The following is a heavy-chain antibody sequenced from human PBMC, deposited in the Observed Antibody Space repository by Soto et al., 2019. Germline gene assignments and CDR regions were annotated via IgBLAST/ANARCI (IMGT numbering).Heavy chain of an antibody. V-gene: IGHV4-30-4*01. CDR1: GGSISSGDYY. CDR2: IYYSGST. D-gene: IGHD6-13*01. J-gene: IGHJ5*02. Sequence: SETLSLTCTVSGGSISSGDYYWSWIRQPPGKGLEWIGYIYYSGSTYYNPSLKSRVTISVDTSKNQFSLKLSSVTAADTAVYYCARGGAADGRNWFDPWGQGTLVTVSS. CDR3: ARGGAADGRNWFDP.